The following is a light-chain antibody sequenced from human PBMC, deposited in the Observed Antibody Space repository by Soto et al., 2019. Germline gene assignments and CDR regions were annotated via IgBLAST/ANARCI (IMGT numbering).Light chain of an antibody. V-gene: IGLV6-57*04. CDR3: QSYDSNSVV. J-gene: IGLJ2*01. CDR1: GGSIASNH. Sequence: NFMLTQPHSVSESPGETVTISCTRSGGSIASNHVQWYQQRPGSAPTTVIYKNDLRPSGVPDRFSGSTDSSSNSASLTVAGLKTEDEADFYCQSYDSNSVVFGGGTKLTV. CDR2: KND.